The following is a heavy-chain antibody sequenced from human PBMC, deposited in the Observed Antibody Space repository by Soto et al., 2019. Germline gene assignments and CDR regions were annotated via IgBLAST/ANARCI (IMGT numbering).Heavy chain of an antibody. D-gene: IGHD2-2*01. Sequence: QVQLVQSGAEVKKPGSSVKVSCKASGGTFNSYAITWVRQAPGQGLEWMGGIIPILGTANYAQKFQGRVTIPADESTSTAYMELSSLRSEDTAVYYCARLGQPLTLETYFDYWGQGTLVTVSS. J-gene: IGHJ4*02. V-gene: IGHV1-69*11. CDR2: IIPILGTA. CDR1: GGTFNSYA. CDR3: ARLGQPLTLETYFDY.